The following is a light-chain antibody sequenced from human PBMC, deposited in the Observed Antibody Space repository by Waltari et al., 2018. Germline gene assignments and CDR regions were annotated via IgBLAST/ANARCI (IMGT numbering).Light chain of an antibody. CDR3: QQSQGVPFT. CDR1: HHIDNK. V-gene: IGKV1-39*01. CDR2: AAS. J-gene: IGKJ2*01. Sequence: IQMTQSPSSLSASIGDRVTITCRASHHIDNKLNWYQQNPGNAPKLLLYAASTLQSGVPSRFTGSRYGTDFTLTISSLQPEDLATYSCQQSQGVPFTFGQGTKVELK.